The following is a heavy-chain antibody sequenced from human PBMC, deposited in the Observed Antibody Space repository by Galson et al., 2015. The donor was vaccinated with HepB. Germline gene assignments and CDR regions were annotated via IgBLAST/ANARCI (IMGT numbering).Heavy chain of an antibody. CDR2: IRPYSGGT. D-gene: IGHD1-1*01. J-gene: IGHJ4*02. CDR1: ASEYT. V-gene: IGHV1-2*06. CDR3: ALETWNRLRH. Sequence: SVKVSCKASASEYTIHWVRQAPGQGLEWMGRIRPYSGGTNLAQRFQGRVTMTRDTSITTLYMELSGLRSDDTAVYYCALETWNRLRHWGQGTLVTVSS.